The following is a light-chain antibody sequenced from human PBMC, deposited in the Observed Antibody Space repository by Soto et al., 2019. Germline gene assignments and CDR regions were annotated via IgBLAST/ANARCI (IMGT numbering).Light chain of an antibody. J-gene: IGLJ1*01. CDR3: SSYSSSSTLFV. Sequence: QSVLTQPASVSGSPGQSITISCTGTSSDVGAYKYVSWYQQHPGKAPKVMIYEVSNRPSGVSNRFSGSKSGNTASLTISGLQAEDEADYFCSSYSSSSTLFVFGTGTKVT. V-gene: IGLV2-14*01. CDR1: SSDVGAYKY. CDR2: EVS.